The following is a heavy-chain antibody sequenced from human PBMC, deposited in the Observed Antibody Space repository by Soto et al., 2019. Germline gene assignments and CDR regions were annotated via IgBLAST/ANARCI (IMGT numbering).Heavy chain of an antibody. J-gene: IGHJ3*02. CDR2: ISSRDLSI. CDR1: GFIFSNYY. Sequence: PGGSLRLSCTASGFIFSNYYMSWIRQAPGKGLEWVSSISSRDLSIYYADSVKGRFTISRDNAKNSLYLQMNSLRAQDTAVYYCARDYDSSGYPDIWGQGTMVTVS. CDR3: ARDYDSSGYPDI. V-gene: IGHV3-11*04. D-gene: IGHD3-22*01.